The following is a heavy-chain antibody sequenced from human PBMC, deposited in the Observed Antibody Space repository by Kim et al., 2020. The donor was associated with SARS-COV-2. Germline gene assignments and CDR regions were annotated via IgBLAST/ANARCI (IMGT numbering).Heavy chain of an antibody. V-gene: IGHV4-39*01. D-gene: IGHD2-15*01. Sequence: SETLSLTCTVSGGSVSSSSYHWGWIRQATGKGLEWIGTIYDSGTTYYNPSLKSRVTISVDTSKNHFSLKLSSGTAADTAVYYCARHVVIGRVPDWFDPWGQGTLVTVSS. CDR3: ARHVVIGRVPDWFDP. CDR1: GGSVSSSSYH. J-gene: IGHJ5*02. CDR2: IYDSGTT.